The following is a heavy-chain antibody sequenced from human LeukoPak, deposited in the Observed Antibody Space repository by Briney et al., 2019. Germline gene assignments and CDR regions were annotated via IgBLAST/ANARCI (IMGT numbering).Heavy chain of an antibody. V-gene: IGHV4-61*02. CDR1: GGSISSGSYY. CDR2: FYTSGST. Sequence: PSQTLSLTCTVSGGSISSGSYYWSWVRQPAGKGLEWIGRFYTSGSTDYNPSLKSRVTISVDTSKNQFSLKLSSVTAADTAVYYCAREGEYSNRLDPWGQGTLVTVSS. CDR3: AREGEYSNRLDP. D-gene: IGHD4-11*01. J-gene: IGHJ5*02.